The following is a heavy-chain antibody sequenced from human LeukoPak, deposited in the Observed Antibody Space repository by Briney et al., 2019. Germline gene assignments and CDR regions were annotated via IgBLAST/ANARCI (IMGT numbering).Heavy chain of an antibody. CDR1: GYTFTSYD. D-gene: IGHD3-16*01. V-gene: IGHV1-8*01. J-gene: IGHJ6*02. CDR3: ARDLLGGAFYYYGMDV. Sequence: ASVKVSCKASGYTFTSYDINWVRQATGQGLEWMGWMNPNSGNTGYAQKFQGRVTMTRNTSISTAYMELSSLRSEDTAVYYCARDLLGGAFYYYGMDVWGQGTTVTVSS. CDR2: MNPNSGNT.